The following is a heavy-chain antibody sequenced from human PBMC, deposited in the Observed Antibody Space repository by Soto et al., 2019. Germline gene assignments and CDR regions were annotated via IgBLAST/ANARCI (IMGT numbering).Heavy chain of an antibody. V-gene: IGHV1-3*01. J-gene: IGHJ1*01. CDR1: GYTFTSSA. CDR2: IIAGNGNT. Sequence: QVHLVQSGAEVKKPGASVKVSCKSSGYTFTSSAFHWVRQAPGQRLEWMGWIIAGNGNTKISQKFQGRVTITRDTSASTASMELTRLRSEDTAMYYCATSEQLAIFQDWGQGTLVIVSS. D-gene: IGHD6-13*01. CDR3: ATSEQLAIFQD.